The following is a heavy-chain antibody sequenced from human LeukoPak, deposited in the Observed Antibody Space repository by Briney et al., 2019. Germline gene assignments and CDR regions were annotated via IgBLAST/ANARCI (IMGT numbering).Heavy chain of an antibody. V-gene: IGHV4-59*13. D-gene: IGHD1-26*01. Sequence: SETLSLTCIVSGGSISSYYWSWIRQPPGKGLEWIGNIYSSGTTNYNPSLKSRVTISMDTSKNQFSLKLSSVTAADTAVYYCARFRSSGSLQADYWGQGTLVTVSS. CDR3: ARFRSSGSLQADY. J-gene: IGHJ4*02. CDR2: IYSSGTT. CDR1: GGSISSYY.